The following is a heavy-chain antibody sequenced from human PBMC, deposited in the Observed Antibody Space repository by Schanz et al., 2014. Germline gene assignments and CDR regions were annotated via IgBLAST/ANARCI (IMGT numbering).Heavy chain of an antibody. Sequence: QVQLVQSGAEVKKPGASVKVSCKASGYTFTSYDINWVRQATGQGLEWMGWMNSKTGNTGYAQRFRVRVTITRYTSITTAYLELSSLRSGDTAVYYCAKGRAFGRWGQGTLVTVSS. CDR3: AKGRAFGR. V-gene: IGHV1-8*01. J-gene: IGHJ4*02. CDR2: MNSKTGNT. CDR1: GYTFTSYD. D-gene: IGHD3-10*01.